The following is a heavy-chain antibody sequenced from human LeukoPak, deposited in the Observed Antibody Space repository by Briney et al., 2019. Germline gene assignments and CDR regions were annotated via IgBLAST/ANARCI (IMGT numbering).Heavy chain of an antibody. CDR1: GGSISSSYS. Sequence: SETLSLTCTVSGGSISSSYSWGWIRQPPGKGLEWIGNIYYSGSTYYNSSLKSRVTISVDTSKNQFSLKLSSVTASDTAIYYCASTKLGYSSGWHWGQGTLVTVSS. D-gene: IGHD6-19*01. V-gene: IGHV4-39*01. CDR3: ASTKLGYSSGWH. J-gene: IGHJ4*02. CDR2: IYYSGST.